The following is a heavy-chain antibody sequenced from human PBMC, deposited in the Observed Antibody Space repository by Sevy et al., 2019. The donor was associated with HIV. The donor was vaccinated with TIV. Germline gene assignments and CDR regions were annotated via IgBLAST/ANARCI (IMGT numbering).Heavy chain of an antibody. CDR1: GDTFSNYA. Sequence: ASVKVSCKASGDTFSNYALSWVRQAPGQGLEWMGGILPILRTAKSSQKFQDRVTITADDSTSTAYMELNSLRSEDTAMYYCARLTFALDYDISGPGDHWGQGTLVTVSS. CDR3: ARLTFALDYDISGPGDH. V-gene: IGHV1-69*13. CDR2: ILPILRTA. D-gene: IGHD3-22*01. J-gene: IGHJ4*02.